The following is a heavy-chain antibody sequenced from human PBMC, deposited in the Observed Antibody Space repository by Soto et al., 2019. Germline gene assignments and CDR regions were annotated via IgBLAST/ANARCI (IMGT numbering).Heavy chain of an antibody. CDR3: ARGYGRNFGY. CDR1: GGSFGDYY. D-gene: IGHD3-10*01. V-gene: IGHV4-34*01. CDR2: INHSGST. J-gene: IGHJ4*02. Sequence: XXTLCVPYAVYGGSFGDYYWQCIRQPPGKGLEWIGEINHSGSTNYNPSLKSRVTISVDTSKNQFSLKLPSVTAADTAVYYCARGYGRNFGYSGQGPLVTVSS.